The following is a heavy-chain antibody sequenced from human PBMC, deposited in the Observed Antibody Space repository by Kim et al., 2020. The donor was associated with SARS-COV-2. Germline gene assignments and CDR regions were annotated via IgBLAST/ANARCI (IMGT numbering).Heavy chain of an antibody. Sequence: GSLRLSCAASGFTFSSYAMHWVRQAPGKGLEWVAVISYDGSNKYYADSVKGRFTISRDNSKNTLYLQMNSLRAEDTAVYYCASGQVVTAPFDYWGQGTL. J-gene: IGHJ4*02. CDR3: ASGQVVTAPFDY. V-gene: IGHV3-30*04. D-gene: IGHD2-21*02. CDR1: GFTFSSYA. CDR2: ISYDGSNK.